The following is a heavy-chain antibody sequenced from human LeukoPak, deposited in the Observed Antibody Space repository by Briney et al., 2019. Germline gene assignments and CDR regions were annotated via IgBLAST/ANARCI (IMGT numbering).Heavy chain of an antibody. V-gene: IGHV4-34*01. J-gene: IGHJ6*03. Sequence: PSETLSLTCAVYGGSFSGYYWSWIRQPPGKGLEWIGEINHSGSTNYNPSLKSRVTISVDTSKNQFSLKLSSVTAADTAVYYCARGKLSWVKYYYYYMDVWGKGTTVTVSS. CDR3: ARGKLSWVKYYYYYMDV. D-gene: IGHD1-1*01. CDR2: INHSGST. CDR1: GGSFSGYY.